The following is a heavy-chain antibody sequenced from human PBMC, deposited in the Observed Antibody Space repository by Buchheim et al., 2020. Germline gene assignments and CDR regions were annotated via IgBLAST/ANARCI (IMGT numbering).Heavy chain of an antibody. CDR1: GDSIVSGAYY. J-gene: IGHJ5*02. CDR3: ARVGRPVPYEFLDL. CDR2: IYSSGTTQGST. Sequence: QVQLQESGPGLVKPSQTLSLTCTVPGDSIVSGAYYWSWIRQAPEKGLEWIGYIYSSGTTQGSTYYNPSLKSRLLISIDTFKDQFSLNLRSVTAADTAVYYCARVGRPVPYEFLDLWGHGTL. V-gene: IGHV4-30-4*01. D-gene: IGHD3-16*01.